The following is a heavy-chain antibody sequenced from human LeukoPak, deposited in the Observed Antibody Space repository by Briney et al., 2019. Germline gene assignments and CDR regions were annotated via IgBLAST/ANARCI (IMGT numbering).Heavy chain of an antibody. Sequence: ASVKVSCKASGYTFTSYGISWVRQAPGQGLEWMGWISAYNGNTNYAQKLQGRVTMTTDTSTSTAYMELRSLRSDDTAVYYCAREDSGYYYYYGMDVWGQGTTVTVSS. J-gene: IGHJ6*02. CDR2: ISAYNGNT. CDR3: AREDSGYYYYYGMDV. CDR1: GYTFTSYG. D-gene: IGHD5-12*01. V-gene: IGHV1-18*01.